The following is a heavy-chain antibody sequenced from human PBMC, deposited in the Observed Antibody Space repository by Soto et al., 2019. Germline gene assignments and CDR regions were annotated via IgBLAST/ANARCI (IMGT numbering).Heavy chain of an antibody. CDR1: GESITTSNW. Sequence: QVQLQESGPGLVKSSETLSLTCTVSGESITTSNWWSWVRQPPGGGLEWIGEIYHRGTTNYNPSLKRRATISLDKSKNQFSLKLKSVTSADTAVYYCTRGDAALSGDVDWGQGTLVAVSS. D-gene: IGHD6-19*01. V-gene: IGHV4-4*02. CDR3: TRGDAALSGDVD. J-gene: IGHJ4*02. CDR2: IYHRGTT.